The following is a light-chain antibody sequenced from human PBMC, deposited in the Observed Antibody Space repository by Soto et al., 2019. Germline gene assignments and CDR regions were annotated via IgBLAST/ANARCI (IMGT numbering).Light chain of an antibody. CDR1: QTISSS. J-gene: IGKJ1*01. Sequence: EPLMTQSPATLSVSPGARATLYCRASQTISSSLAWYQQKPGQAPRLFIYDASTRATGIPARFSGSGSGTELTLTISSLQSEDFAVYYCQQYNSWPETFGQGTKVDIK. V-gene: IGKV3-15*01. CDR3: QQYNSWPET. CDR2: DAS.